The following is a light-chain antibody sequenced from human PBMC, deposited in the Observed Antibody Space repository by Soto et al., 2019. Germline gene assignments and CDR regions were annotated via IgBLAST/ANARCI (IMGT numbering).Light chain of an antibody. J-gene: IGKJ1*01. CDR1: QSVSSN. CDR2: GAS. CDR3: QQYGSSPPT. V-gene: IGKV3-15*01. Sequence: EIVMTQSPATLSVSPGERATLYCRASQSVSSNLVWYQQKPGQAPRLLIYGASTRASGIPARFSGSGSGTDFTLSISRLEPEDFAVYYCQQYGSSPPTFGQGTKV.